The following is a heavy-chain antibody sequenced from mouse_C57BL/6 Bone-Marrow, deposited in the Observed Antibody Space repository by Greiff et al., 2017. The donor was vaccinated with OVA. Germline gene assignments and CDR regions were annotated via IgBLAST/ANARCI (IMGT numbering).Heavy chain of an antibody. CDR1: GFTFSDYY. CDR3: ARLEGIYYGYPYYAMDY. CDR2: ISNGGGST. Sequence: EVQRVESGGGLVQPGGSLKLSCAASGFTFSDYYMYWVRQTPEKRLEWVAYISNGGGSTYYPDTVKGRFTISRDNAKNTLYLQMSRLKSEDTAMYYCARLEGIYYGYPYYAMDYWGQGTSVTVPS. J-gene: IGHJ4*01. D-gene: IGHD2-2*01. V-gene: IGHV5-12*01.